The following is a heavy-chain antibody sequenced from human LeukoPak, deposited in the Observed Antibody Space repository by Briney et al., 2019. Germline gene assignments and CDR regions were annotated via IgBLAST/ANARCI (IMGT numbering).Heavy chain of an antibody. CDR3: AKGPRVTMIVQLRYFDY. V-gene: IGHV3-74*01. CDR1: GITFGNNW. CDR2: INSDGGGA. D-gene: IGHD3-22*01. Sequence: GGSLRLSCAASGITFGNNWMHWVRQGPGKGLVWISRINSDGGGAIYADSVKGRLTVSRDNSKNTLYLQMNSLRAEDTAVYYCAKGPRVTMIVQLRYFDYWGQGTLVTVSS. J-gene: IGHJ4*02.